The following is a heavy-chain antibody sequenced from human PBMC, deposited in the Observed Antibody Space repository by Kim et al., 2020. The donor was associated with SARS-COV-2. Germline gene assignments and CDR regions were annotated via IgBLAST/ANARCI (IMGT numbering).Heavy chain of an antibody. Sequence: CYVASAKGRFTISRDNANTSLFLQMNSLRAEATAVYYCAQNPLKYSPCDYWGQGTLVTVSS. CDR3: AQNPLKYSPCDY. J-gene: IGHJ4*02. V-gene: IGHV3-7*01. D-gene: IGHD6-6*01.